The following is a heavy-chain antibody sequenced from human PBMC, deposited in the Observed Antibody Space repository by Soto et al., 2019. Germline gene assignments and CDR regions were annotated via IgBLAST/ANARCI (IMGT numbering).Heavy chain of an antibody. V-gene: IGHV1-3*01. CDR3: ARDFNWNYVFYYYYYGMDV. D-gene: IGHD1-7*01. J-gene: IGHJ6*02. Sequence: ASVKVSCKASGYTLTSYAMHWVRQAPGQRLEWMGWINAGNGNTKYSQKFQGRVTITRDTSASTAYMELSSLRSEDTAVYYCARDFNWNYVFYYYYYGMDVWGQGTTVTVSS. CDR2: INAGNGNT. CDR1: GYTLTSYA.